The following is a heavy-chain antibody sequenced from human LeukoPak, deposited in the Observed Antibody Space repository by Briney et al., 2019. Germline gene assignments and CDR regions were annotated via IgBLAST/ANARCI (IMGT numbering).Heavy chain of an antibody. CDR1: GFTFSSYA. CDR3: ARGRYSGYDLHDY. Sequence: VRSLRLSCAASGFTFSSYAMHWVRQAPGKGLEWVAVISYDGSTKYYADSVKGRFTISRDNSKNTLYLQMNSLRAEDTAVYYCARGRYSGYDLHDYWGQGTRVTVSS. V-gene: IGHV3-30*04. D-gene: IGHD5-12*01. CDR2: ISYDGSTK. J-gene: IGHJ4*02.